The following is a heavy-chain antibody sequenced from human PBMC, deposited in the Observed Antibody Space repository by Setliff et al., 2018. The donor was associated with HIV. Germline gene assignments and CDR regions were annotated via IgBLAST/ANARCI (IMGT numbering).Heavy chain of an antibody. D-gene: IGHD3-3*01. CDR1: DNSLNSHDFY. Sequence: SETLSLTCSVSDNSLNSHDFYWGWIRQPPGKGLEWIGNFYYTGTTYYNSSLKSRVTISVDTSKNQVSLKLTSMTAADTAIYYCARGNYYNLWADPFDYWGQ. CDR2: FYYTGTT. V-gene: IGHV4-39*07. CDR3: ARGNYYNLWADPFDY. J-gene: IGHJ4*02.